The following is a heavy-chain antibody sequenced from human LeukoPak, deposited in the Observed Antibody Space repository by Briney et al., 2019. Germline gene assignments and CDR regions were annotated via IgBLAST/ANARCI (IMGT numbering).Heavy chain of an antibody. Sequence: GGSLRLSCVGSGFTFNTYGMTWVRQTPGKGLEWVSYISSSGSTIYYADSVKGRFTISRDNAKNSLYLQMNSLRAEDTAVYYCARAYGSGSYTTPGFFDYWGQGTLVTVSS. J-gene: IGHJ4*02. V-gene: IGHV3-48*03. CDR2: ISSSGSTI. CDR3: ARAYGSGSYTTPGFFDY. D-gene: IGHD3-10*01. CDR1: GFTFNTYG.